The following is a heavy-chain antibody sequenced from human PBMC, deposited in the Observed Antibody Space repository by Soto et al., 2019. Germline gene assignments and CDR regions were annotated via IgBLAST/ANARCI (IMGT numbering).Heavy chain of an antibody. Sequence: GGSLRLSCAASGFTFSSYSMNWVRQAPGKGLEWVSSISSSSSYIYYADSVKGRFTISRDNAKNSLYLQMNSLRAEDTAVYYCASMYCSSTSCYVDYWGQGTLVTVSS. V-gene: IGHV3-21*01. CDR3: ASMYCSSTSCYVDY. J-gene: IGHJ4*02. D-gene: IGHD2-2*01. CDR2: ISSSSSYI. CDR1: GFTFSSYS.